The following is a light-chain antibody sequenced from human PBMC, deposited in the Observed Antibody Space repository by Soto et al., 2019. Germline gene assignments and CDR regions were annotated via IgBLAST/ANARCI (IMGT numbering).Light chain of an antibody. Sequence: IVLTQSPGTLSLSPGERATLSCRAGRTGNNNFLAWYQHKWGMAPRLLIYGVYTRASGIPDRFSGSGSGTEFTLTITRLEPEDSAVYFCQHYGYSQWTFGQGTKVEIK. V-gene: IGKV3-20*01. J-gene: IGKJ1*01. CDR2: GVY. CDR1: RTGNNNF. CDR3: QHYGYSQWT.